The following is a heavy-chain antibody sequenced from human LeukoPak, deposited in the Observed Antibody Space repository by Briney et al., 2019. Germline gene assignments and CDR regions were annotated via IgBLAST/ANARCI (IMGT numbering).Heavy chain of an antibody. J-gene: IGHJ6*03. Sequence: ASVQFSSKASGYVFTSFDINWVRPATGQGLEWLGWMNPNSGYAENTQKFRGRLTITRDTSINTAYMELGSLTSDDTAVYYCARGPSGATSYYMDVWAKGTTVTVSS. CDR1: GYVFTSFD. CDR2: MNPNSGYA. CDR3: ARGPSGATSYYMDV. D-gene: IGHD1-26*01. V-gene: IGHV1-8*01.